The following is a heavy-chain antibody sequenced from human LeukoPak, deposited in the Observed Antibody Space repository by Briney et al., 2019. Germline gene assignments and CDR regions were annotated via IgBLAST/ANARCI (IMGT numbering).Heavy chain of an antibody. CDR2: IYSGGST. Sequence: GGSLRPSCAASGFTVSSNYMSWVRQAPGKGLEWVSVIYSGGSTYYADSVKGRFTISRDNSKNTLYLQMNSLRAEDTAVYYCARDRTRNSSGWYWSSFFDYWGQGTLVTVSS. CDR3: ARDRTRNSSGWYWSSFFDY. CDR1: GFTVSSNY. V-gene: IGHV3-66*01. D-gene: IGHD6-19*01. J-gene: IGHJ4*02.